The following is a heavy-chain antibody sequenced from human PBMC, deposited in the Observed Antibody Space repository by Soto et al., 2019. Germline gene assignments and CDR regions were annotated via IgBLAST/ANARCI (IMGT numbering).Heavy chain of an antibody. CDR3: TTSLELPLGTDV. J-gene: IGHJ6*02. Sequence: ASVKVSCKVSGYTLTELSMHWVRQAPGKGLEWMGSFDPEDGETIYTQTFQGRLTLTGDTSTDTAHMELSRLRSEDTAVYYCTTSLELPLGTDVWGQGTTVTVSS. V-gene: IGHV1-24*01. CDR2: FDPEDGET. D-gene: IGHD1-7*01. CDR1: GYTLTELS.